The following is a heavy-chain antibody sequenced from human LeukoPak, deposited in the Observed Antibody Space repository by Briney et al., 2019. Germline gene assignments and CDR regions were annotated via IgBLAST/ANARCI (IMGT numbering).Heavy chain of an antibody. D-gene: IGHD6-19*01. CDR2: IYYSGTT. CDR1: GASINSSSYY. Sequence: PSETLSLTCTVSGASINSSSYYWGWVRQPPGRGREWIGSIYYSGTTYYSPSLKSRVSISIDTSKNQFSLNLNSVTAADTAVYYCARDSGGWYRWFDPWGQGTLVTVSS. J-gene: IGHJ5*02. V-gene: IGHV4-39*07. CDR3: ARDSGGWYRWFDP.